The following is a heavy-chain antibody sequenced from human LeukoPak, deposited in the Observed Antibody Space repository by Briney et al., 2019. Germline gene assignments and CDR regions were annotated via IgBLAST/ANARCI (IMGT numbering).Heavy chain of an antibody. CDR3: TTLITFGGVIEYYFDY. CDR2: IKSKTDGGTT. CDR1: GFTFSNAW. Sequence: GGSLRLSCAASGFTFSNAWMSWVRQAPGKGLEWVGRIKSKTDGGTTDYVAPVKGRFTISRDDSKNTLYLQMNSLKTEDTAVYYCTTLITFGGVIEYYFDYWGQGTLVTVSS. D-gene: IGHD3-16*02. V-gene: IGHV3-15*01. J-gene: IGHJ4*02.